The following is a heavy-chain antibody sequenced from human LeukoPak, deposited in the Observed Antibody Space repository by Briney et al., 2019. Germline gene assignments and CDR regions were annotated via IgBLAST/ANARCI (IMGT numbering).Heavy chain of an antibody. D-gene: IGHD7-27*01. V-gene: IGHV4-30-2*01. CDR1: GGSISSGGYY. CDR2: IYPRGST. J-gene: IGHJ4*02. CDR3: ARFSPRAMGNYLDF. Sequence: SETLSLTRTVSGGSISSGGYYWSWIRQPPGKGLEWIGYIYPRGSTYYNPSLKSRVILSLDKSANQFSLNLSSVTAADTAVYYCARFSPRAMGNYLDFWGQGTLVTVSS.